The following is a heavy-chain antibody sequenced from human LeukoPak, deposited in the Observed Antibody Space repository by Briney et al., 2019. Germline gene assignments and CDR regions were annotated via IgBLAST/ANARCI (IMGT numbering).Heavy chain of an antibody. D-gene: IGHD5-12*01. CDR1: GFTFSSYA. V-gene: IGHV3-30-3*01. CDR2: ISYDGSNK. Sequence: GRSLRLSCAASGFTFSSYAMRWVRQAPRKGLERVAVISYDGSNKYYADSVKGRFTISRDNSKNTLYLQMNSLRAEDTAVYYCARETGYSGYATDFDYWGQGTLVTVSS. CDR3: ARETGYSGYATDFDY. J-gene: IGHJ4*02.